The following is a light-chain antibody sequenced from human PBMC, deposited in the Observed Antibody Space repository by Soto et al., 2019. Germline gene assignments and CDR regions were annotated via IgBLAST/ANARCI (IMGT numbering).Light chain of an antibody. CDR1: QIITNY. CDR2: AAS. CDR3: HQSSSFPHT. V-gene: IGKV1-39*01. Sequence: DIQMTQSPSSLSASVGDRVTISCRASQIITNYLNWYQQKPGKAPMLLIYAASTLHTVVPSRFTGRGSGTDFTLTIRGLHPEDFATYYCHQSSSFPHTFGQGTKLEIK. J-gene: IGKJ2*01.